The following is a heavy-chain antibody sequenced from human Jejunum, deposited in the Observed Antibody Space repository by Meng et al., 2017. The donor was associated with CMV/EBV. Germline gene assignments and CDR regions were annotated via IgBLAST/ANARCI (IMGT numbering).Heavy chain of an antibody. CDR3: ARGYNYGPHDY. D-gene: IGHD5-18*01. V-gene: IGHV3-30-3*01. Sequence: WAASGFAFNNYAIHWVRQAPGKGLEWVTLISYDGSNKFYADSVKGRFTISRDNSKNTVYVQMNSLRVEDTAMYFCARGYNYGPHDYWGQGTLVTVSS. CDR2: ISYDGSNK. CDR1: GFAFNNYA. J-gene: IGHJ4*02.